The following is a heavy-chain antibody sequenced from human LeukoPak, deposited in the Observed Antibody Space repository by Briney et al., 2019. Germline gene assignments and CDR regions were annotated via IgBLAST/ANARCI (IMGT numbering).Heavy chain of an antibody. V-gene: IGHV1-46*01. Sequence: GASVKVSCKASGYTFTGYYMHWVRQAPGQGLEWMGIINPSGGSTSYAQKFQGRVTMTRDMSTSTVYMELSSLRSEDTAVYYCARDGIYSGYVPGYAANWFDPWGQGTLVTVSS. CDR1: GYTFTGYY. CDR2: INPSGGST. D-gene: IGHD5-12*01. J-gene: IGHJ5*02. CDR3: ARDGIYSGYVPGYAANWFDP.